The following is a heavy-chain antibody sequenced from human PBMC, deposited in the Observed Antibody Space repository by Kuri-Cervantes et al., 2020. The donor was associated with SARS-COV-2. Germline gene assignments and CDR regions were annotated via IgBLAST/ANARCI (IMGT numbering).Heavy chain of an antibody. Sequence: GESLKISCEGSGYTFTSYWIAWERQMPGKGLEWMGIIYPGTSDIRYSPSFQGQVTISADKSITTAYLQWSSLKASDTAIYYCARLLGSGDYSEYFRHWGQGTLVTVSS. CDR2: IYPGTSDI. J-gene: IGHJ1*01. CDR3: ARLLGSGDYSEYFRH. CDR1: GYTFTSYW. V-gene: IGHV5-51*01. D-gene: IGHD4-17*01.